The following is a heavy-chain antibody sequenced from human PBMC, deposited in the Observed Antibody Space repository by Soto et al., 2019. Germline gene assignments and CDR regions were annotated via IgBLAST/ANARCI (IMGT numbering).Heavy chain of an antibody. Sequence: PSETLSLTCTVSGGSISSGGYYWSWIRQHPGKGLEWIGYIYYSGSTYYNPSLKSRVTISVDTSKNQFSLKLSSVTAADTAVYYCARTSLEGSDFDYWGQGTLVTVSS. V-gene: IGHV4-31*03. J-gene: IGHJ4*02. CDR2: IYYSGST. D-gene: IGHD2-15*01. CDR3: ARTSLEGSDFDY. CDR1: GGSISSGGYY.